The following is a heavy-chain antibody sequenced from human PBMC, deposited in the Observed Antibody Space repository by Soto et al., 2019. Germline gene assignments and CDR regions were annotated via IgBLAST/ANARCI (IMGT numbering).Heavy chain of an antibody. CDR1: GGSIRSYY. V-gene: IGHV4-59*01. CDR3: ARNYGHAFDI. D-gene: IGHD1-7*01. J-gene: IGHJ3*02. CDR2: IYYSGST. Sequence: SETLSLTCTVSGGSIRSYYWSWIRQPPGKGLEWIGYIYYSGSTNYNPSLKSRVTISVDTSKNQFSLKLSSVTAADTAVYYCARNYGHAFDIWDQGTMVTVSS.